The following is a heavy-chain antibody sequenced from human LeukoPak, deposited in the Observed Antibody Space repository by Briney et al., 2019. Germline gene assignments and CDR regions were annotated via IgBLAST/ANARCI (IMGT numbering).Heavy chain of an antibody. D-gene: IGHD3-3*01. V-gene: IGHV3-30*18. J-gene: IGHJ4*02. CDR2: ISYDGSNK. Sequence: PGGSLRLSCAAPGFTFSSYGMHWVRQAPGKGLDWVAVISYDGSNKYYADSVKGRFTISRDNSKNTLYLQMNGLRAEDTAVYYCAKELGHNYYGDYFDCWGQGTLVTVSS. CDR3: AKELGHNYYGDYFDC. CDR1: GFTFSSYG.